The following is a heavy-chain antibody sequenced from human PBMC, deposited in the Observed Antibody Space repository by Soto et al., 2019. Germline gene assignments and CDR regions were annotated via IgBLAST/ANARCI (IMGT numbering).Heavy chain of an antibody. Sequence: VPLQESGPGLVRPSETLSLTCTVSGGFISTYFWSWIRQVPGKGPEWIGYIFYNGTTNYNPSLKGRVTLSVDTSKIQFSLKLNSVTSTNTAVYYCATTPPQIQFLVPWFDPWGPGTQVPVSS. J-gene: IGHJ5*02. CDR3: ATTPPQIQFLVPWFDP. V-gene: IGHV4-59*03. D-gene: IGHD3-3*01. CDR2: IFYNGTT. CDR1: GGFISTYF.